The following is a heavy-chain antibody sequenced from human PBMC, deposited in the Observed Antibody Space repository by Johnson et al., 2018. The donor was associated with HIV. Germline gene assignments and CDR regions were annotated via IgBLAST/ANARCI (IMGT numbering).Heavy chain of an antibody. V-gene: IGHV3-20*04. CDR2: ISWNGGSA. CDR1: GFTFDDYD. CDR3: AIVGIFGVAPDDAFDI. J-gene: IGHJ3*02. Sequence: VQLVESGGGLVKPGGSLRLSCAVSGFTFDDYDMSWVRQAPGKGLEWVSGISWNGGSAAYADSVKGRFTISRDNSKNTLYLQMNSLRAEDTAVYYCAIVGIFGVAPDDAFDIWGQGTMVTVSS. D-gene: IGHD3-3*01.